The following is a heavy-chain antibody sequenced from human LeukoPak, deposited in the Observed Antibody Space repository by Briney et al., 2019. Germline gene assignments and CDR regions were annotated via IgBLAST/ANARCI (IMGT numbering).Heavy chain of an antibody. CDR2: INPNSGGT. Sequence: GASVKVSCKASGYTFTGYYMHWVRQAPGQGLEWMGWINPNSGGTNYAQKFQGRVTMTRDTSISTAYMELSRLRSDDTAVYYCAREYYYRAAPTSCFLDVWGKGTTVTISS. CDR3: AREYYYRAAPTSCFLDV. CDR1: GYTFTGYY. J-gene: IGHJ6*04. V-gene: IGHV1-2*02. D-gene: IGHD2-2*01.